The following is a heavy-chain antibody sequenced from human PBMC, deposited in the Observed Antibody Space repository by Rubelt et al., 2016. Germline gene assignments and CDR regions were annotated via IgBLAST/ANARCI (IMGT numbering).Heavy chain of an antibody. V-gene: IGHV4-34*01. CDR3: ARDFGSSTSCYYGVCYYGMDV. CDR2: INHSGST. Sequence: QVQLQQWGAGLLKPSETLSLTCAVYGGSFSGYYWSWIRQPPGKGLEWIGEINHSGSTNYNPSLKSRVTISVDTSKNQFSRKRSSVTAADTAVYYCARDFGSSTSCYYGVCYYGMDVWGQGTTVTVSS. CDR1: GGSFSGYY. J-gene: IGHJ6*02. D-gene: IGHD2-2*01.